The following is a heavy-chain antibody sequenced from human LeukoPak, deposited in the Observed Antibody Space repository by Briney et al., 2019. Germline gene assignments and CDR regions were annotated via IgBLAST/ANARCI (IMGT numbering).Heavy chain of an antibody. V-gene: IGHV4-59*01. J-gene: IGHJ4*02. CDR3: ARSGYDSSGYLDY. Sequence: NPSETLSLTCSVSGDSIIGYYWSWIRQPPGKGLEWIGYIYYSGSTNYNPSLKSRVTISVDTSKNQFSLKLSSVTAADTAVYYCARSGYDSSGYLDYWGQGTLVTVSS. CDR1: GDSIIGYY. D-gene: IGHD3-22*01. CDR2: IYYSGST.